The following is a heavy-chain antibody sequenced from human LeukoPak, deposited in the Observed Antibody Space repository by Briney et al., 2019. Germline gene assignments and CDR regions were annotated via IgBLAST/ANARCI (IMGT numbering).Heavy chain of an antibody. CDR2: INAGNGNT. J-gene: IGHJ6*04. D-gene: IGHD3-16*02. CDR1: GYTFTSYA. V-gene: IGHV1-3*01. CDR3: ARIHSLSYYYGMDV. Sequence: GASVKVSCKASGYTFTSYAMHWVRQAPGQRLEWMGWINAGNGNTKYSQKFQGRVTITWDTSASTAYMELSSLRSEDTAVYYCARIHSLSYYYGMDVWGKGTTVTVSS.